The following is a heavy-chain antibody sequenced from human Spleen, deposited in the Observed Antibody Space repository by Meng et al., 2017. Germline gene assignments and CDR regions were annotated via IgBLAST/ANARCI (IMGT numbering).Heavy chain of an antibody. J-gene: IGHJ4*02. CDR2: IKHSGST. V-gene: IGHV4-34*01. CDR3: ARGPITETHDFDS. CDR1: GGSLSGYY. D-gene: IGHD4-17*01. Sequence: QVQLKQLGAGLLKPSEALSLTCAVYGGSLSGYYWSWIRQPPGRGLEWIGQIKHSGSTIYNPSLKSRVTISLDTSNNHFSLKLNSVTAADTAVYFCARGPITETHDFDSWGQGTLVTVSS.